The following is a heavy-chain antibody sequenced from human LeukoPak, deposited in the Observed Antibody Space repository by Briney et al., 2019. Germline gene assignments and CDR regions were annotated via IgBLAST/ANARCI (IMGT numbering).Heavy chain of an antibody. D-gene: IGHD5-18*01. CDR2: INTNTGNP. V-gene: IGHV7-4-1*02. Sequence: AAVKVSCKTSGYTFSSYTITWVRQAPGQGLHWMGWINTNTGNPTYAQGFTGRYVFSLDTSVSTAYLQISGLTADDTAVYFCGRDPRLGIRGYTYGYIEYWGQGTLVTASS. CDR1: GYTFSSYT. J-gene: IGHJ4*02. CDR3: GRDPRLGIRGYTYGYIEY.